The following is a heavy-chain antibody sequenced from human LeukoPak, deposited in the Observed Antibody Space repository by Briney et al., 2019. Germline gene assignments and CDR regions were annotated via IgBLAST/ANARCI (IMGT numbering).Heavy chain of an antibody. D-gene: IGHD2-21*01. CDR2: IYYSGST. J-gene: IGHJ6*02. CDR3: ARASYSYGLDV. CDR1: GGSISSYY. V-gene: IGHV4-59*06. Sequence: SSETLSLTCTVSGGSISSYYRSWIRQHPGKGLEWIGYIYYSGSTYYNPSLKSRVTISVDTSENQFSLVLTFVTAADTAVYSCARASYSYGLDVWGQGTTVTVSS.